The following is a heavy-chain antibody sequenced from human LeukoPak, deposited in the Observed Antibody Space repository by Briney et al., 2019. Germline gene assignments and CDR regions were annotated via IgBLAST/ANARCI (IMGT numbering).Heavy chain of an antibody. CDR2: MNTNSGNT. CDR1: GYTFTSYD. CDR3: SRGRYATTVTWLD. Sequence: ASLKVSCKASGYTFTSYDINWVRQATGQGLECMGWMNTNSGNTGYAQKFQGIVTITRNTSISTAYMERSSLRSEDTAVYYCSRGRYATTVTWLDWGQGTLVTVSS. D-gene: IGHD4-17*01. V-gene: IGHV1-8*01. J-gene: IGHJ4*02.